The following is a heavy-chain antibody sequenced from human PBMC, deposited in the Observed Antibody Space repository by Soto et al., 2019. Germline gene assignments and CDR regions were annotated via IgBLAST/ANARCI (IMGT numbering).Heavy chain of an antibody. CDR1: GDTFTDYY. CDR2: VNPSGGHT. Sequence: QVQLMQSEAEVKKPGASVKVSFKASGDTFTDYYIHWVRQAPGQGLEWMGTVNPSGGHTTYAQHFLGRVTMTRDTSTSTLYMELTSLTSDDTAIYYCARGGHVVVVTAALDSWGQGTLVTVSS. V-gene: IGHV1-46*01. D-gene: IGHD2-21*02. J-gene: IGHJ4*02. CDR3: ARGGHVVVVTAALDS.